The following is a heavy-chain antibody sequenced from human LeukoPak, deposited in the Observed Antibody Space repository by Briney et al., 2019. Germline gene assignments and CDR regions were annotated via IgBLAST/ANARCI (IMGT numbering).Heavy chain of an antibody. J-gene: IGHJ3*02. CDR3: ARETPTRGVFDI. CDR2: IYPEDSDT. V-gene: IGHV5-51*01. CDR1: GYSFSFYW. D-gene: IGHD3-10*01. Sequence: GESLKISCKGSGYSFSFYWICWGRQMPEKGLEWIGIIYPEDSDTRYSQSFQGQVSISADKSISPASLQWSSLKDSDTAMYYCARETPTRGVFDIWGQGTMVTVSS.